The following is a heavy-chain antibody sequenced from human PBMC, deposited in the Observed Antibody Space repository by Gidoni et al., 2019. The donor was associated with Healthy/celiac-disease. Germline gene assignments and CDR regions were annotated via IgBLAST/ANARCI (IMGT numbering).Heavy chain of an antibody. CDR1: GFTFSSYS. CDR3: ARSGSYYVVYYYYGMDV. D-gene: IGHD1-26*01. Sequence: EVQLVESGGGLVQPGGSLRLSCAASGFTFSSYSMNWVRQAPGKGLEWVSYISSSSSTIYYADSVKGRFTISRDNAKNSLYLQMNSLRAEDTAVYYCARSGSYYVVYYYYGMDVWGQGTTVTVSS. J-gene: IGHJ6*02. V-gene: IGHV3-48*01. CDR2: ISSSSSTI.